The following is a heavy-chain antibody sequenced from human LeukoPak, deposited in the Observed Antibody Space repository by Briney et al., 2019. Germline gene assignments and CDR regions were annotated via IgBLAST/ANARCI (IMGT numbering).Heavy chain of an antibody. J-gene: IGHJ6*03. CDR2: IKQDGSEK. D-gene: IGHD5-12*01. V-gene: IGHV3-7*01. Sequence: GGSLRLSCAASGFTFSSYWMSWVRQAPGKWLEWVANIKQDGSEKYYVDSVKGRFTISRDNAKNSLYLQMNSLRAEDTAVYYCARVDVATIAVPYYYYYMDVWGKGTTVTDSS. CDR1: GFTFSSYW. CDR3: ARVDVATIAVPYYYYYMDV.